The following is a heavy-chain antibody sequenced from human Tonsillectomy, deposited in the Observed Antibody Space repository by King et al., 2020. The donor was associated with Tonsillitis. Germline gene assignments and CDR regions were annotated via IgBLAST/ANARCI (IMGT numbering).Heavy chain of an antibody. D-gene: IGHD2-21*02. CDR2: IYPSDSDT. V-gene: IGHV5-51*01. Sequence: QLVQSGAEVKKPGESLKISCKGSGYSFTRYWIGWVRQMPGKGLEWMGTIYPSDSDTRYSPSFQGQVTISADKSITTAYLQWSSRRASDTAIYYCARHGNGGYCGGNCLTNNWFDPWGQGTLVTVSS. CDR1: GYSFTRYW. CDR3: ARHGNGGYCGGNCLTNNWFDP. J-gene: IGHJ5*02.